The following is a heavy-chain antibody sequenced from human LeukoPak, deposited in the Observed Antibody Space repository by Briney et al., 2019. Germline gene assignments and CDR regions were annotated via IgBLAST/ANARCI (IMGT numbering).Heavy chain of an antibody. J-gene: IGHJ4*02. CDR3: TTGLEYYGYVWGSYRQTYYFDY. CDR1: GFTFSNAW. V-gene: IGHV3-15*01. D-gene: IGHD3-16*02. CDR2: IKSKTDGGTT. Sequence: GGSLRLSCAASGFTFSNAWMSWVRQAPGKGLEWVGRIKSKTDGGTTDYAAPVKGRFTISRDDSKNTLYLQMNSLKTEDTAVYYCTTGLEYYGYVWGSYRQTYYFDYWGQGTLVTVSS.